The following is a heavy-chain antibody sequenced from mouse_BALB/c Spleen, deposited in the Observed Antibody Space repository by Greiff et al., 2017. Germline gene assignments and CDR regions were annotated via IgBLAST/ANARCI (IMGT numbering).Heavy chain of an antibody. Sequence: DVKLQESGAELVKPGASVKLSCTASGFNIKDTYMHWVKQRPEQGLEWIGRIDPANGNTKYDPKFQGKATITADTSSNTAYLQLSSLTSEDTAVYYCAPIYYGNPCWGQGTLVTVSA. CDR3: APIYYGNPC. D-gene: IGHD2-1*01. J-gene: IGHJ3*01. V-gene: IGHV14-3*02. CDR2: IDPANGNT. CDR1: GFNIKDTY.